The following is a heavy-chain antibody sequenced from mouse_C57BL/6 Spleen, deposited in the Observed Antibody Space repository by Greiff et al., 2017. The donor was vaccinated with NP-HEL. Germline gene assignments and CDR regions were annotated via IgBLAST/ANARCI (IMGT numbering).Heavy chain of an antibody. CDR3: AKNSPSLLEGMDY. D-gene: IGHD1-2*01. J-gene: IGHJ4*01. Sequence: VKLVESGPGLVQPSQSLSITCTVSGFSLTSYGVHWVRQSPGKGLEWLGVIWRGGSTDYNAAFMSRLSITKDNSKSQVFFKMNRLQADDTAIYCCAKNSPSLLEGMDYWGQGTSVTVSS. CDR2: IWRGGST. V-gene: IGHV2-5*01. CDR1: GFSLTSYG.